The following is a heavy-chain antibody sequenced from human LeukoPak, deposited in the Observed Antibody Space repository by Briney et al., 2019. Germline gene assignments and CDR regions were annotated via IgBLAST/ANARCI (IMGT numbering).Heavy chain of an antibody. D-gene: IGHD3-10*01. J-gene: IGHJ6*03. CDR1: RYSISSGYY. V-gene: IGHV4-38-2*02. CDR2: IYHSGST. Sequence: SETLSLTCTVSRYSISSGYYWGWIRQPPGKGLEWIGSIYHSGSTYYNPSLKSRVTISVDTSKNQFSLKLSSVTAADTAVYYCARDRGFMVRGSRRGYDDYYYYMDVWGKGTTVTISS. CDR3: ARDRGFMVRGSRRGYDDYYYYMDV.